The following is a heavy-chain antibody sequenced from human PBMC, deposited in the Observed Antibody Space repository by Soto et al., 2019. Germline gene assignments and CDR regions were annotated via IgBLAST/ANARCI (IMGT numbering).Heavy chain of an antibody. CDR2: INPKSGGT. V-gene: IGHV1-2*02. CDR3: VRELAKGGGSAGFDY. D-gene: IGHD1-26*01. J-gene: IGHJ4*02. CDR1: GYTFTVYY. Sequence: QVQLVQSGAEVTKPGASVNVSCKASGYTFTVYYMHWVRQAPGQGLEWMGWINPKSGGTMYPQTSRGRATMTWDRPSSTAYMAVARRRSGQTAVYYWVRELAKGGGSAGFDYWGQGTLVPVSS.